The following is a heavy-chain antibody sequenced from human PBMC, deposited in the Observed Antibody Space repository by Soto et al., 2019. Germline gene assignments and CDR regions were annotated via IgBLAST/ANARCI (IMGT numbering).Heavy chain of an antibody. CDR2: FDPEDGET. V-gene: IGHV1-24*01. D-gene: IGHD2-21*01. CDR3: ATNPSRLVYYYYGMDV. J-gene: IGHJ6*02. Sequence: ASVKVSCKVSGYTLTELSRHWVRQAPGKGLEWMGGFDPEDGETIYAQKFQGRVTMTEDTSTDTAYMELSSLRSEDTAVYYCATNPSRLVYYYYGMDVWGQGTTVTVSS. CDR1: GYTLTELS.